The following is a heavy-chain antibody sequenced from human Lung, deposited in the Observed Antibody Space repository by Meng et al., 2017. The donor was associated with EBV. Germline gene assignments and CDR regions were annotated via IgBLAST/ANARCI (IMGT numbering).Heavy chain of an antibody. J-gene: IGHJ4*02. D-gene: IGHD6-6*01. CDR1: GFSLSSGGVG. Sequence: QITLRESGPTLVKPTQTLTLTCTFSGFSLSSGGVGVGWIRQPPGKGLEWIAVIYWDDDKRYSPSLKSRLTITKDTSKNQVVLTLTNMNPVDAAIYYCAHIIAARPFDYWGQGTVVTVSS. CDR3: AHIIAARPFDY. CDR2: IYWDDDK. V-gene: IGHV2-5*02.